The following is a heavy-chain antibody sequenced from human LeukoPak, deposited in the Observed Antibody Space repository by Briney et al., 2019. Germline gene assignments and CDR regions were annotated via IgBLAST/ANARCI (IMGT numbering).Heavy chain of an antibody. CDR2: IRYDGSNK. CDR3: ANLWSFYYDSSGSPRGAFDI. V-gene: IGHV3-30*02. Sequence: GGSLRLSCAASGFTFSSYGMHWVRQAPGKGLEWVAFIRYDGSNKYYADSVKGRFTISRDNSKNTLYLQMNSLRAEDTAVYYCANLWSFYYDSSGSPRGAFDIWGQGTMVTVSS. J-gene: IGHJ3*02. D-gene: IGHD3-22*01. CDR1: GFTFSSYG.